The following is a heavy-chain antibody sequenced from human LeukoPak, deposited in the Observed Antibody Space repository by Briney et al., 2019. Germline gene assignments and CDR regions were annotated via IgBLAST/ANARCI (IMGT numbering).Heavy chain of an antibody. CDR1: GVTISSYY. Sequence: PSETLSLTCTVSGVTISSYYWSWIRQPPGKGLEWIGYIYYSGSTYYNPSLKSRVSISVNTSRNQFSLKLNSVTAADTSEGYCERSSEGRYYDDSSGYSYYYYYMDVWGKGTTVTISS. CDR2: IYYSGST. J-gene: IGHJ6*03. V-gene: IGHV4-59*01. CDR3: ERSSEGRYYDDSSGYSYYYYYMDV. D-gene: IGHD3-22*01.